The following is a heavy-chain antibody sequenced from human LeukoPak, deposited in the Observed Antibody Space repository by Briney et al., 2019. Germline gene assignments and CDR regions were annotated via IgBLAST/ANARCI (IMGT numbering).Heavy chain of an antibody. CDR2: INHSGST. CDR1: SESFSDYY. V-gene: IGHV4-34*01. Sequence: SETLSLTCAVYSESFSDYYWSWIRQPPGKGLEWIGEINHSGSTNYNPSLTSRVTISIDTSKKQFSMKLTSVTAADTAVYYCARDSSSWYYYGMDVWGQGTTVTVSS. CDR3: ARDSSSWYYYGMDV. D-gene: IGHD6-13*01. J-gene: IGHJ6*02.